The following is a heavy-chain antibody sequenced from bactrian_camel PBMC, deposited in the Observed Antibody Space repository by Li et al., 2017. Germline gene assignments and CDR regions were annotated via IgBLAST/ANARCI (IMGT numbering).Heavy chain of an antibody. J-gene: IGHJ4*01. Sequence: HVQLVESGGGLVQPGGSLRLSCAASDNTYSGECMGWFRRAPGQAPGKEREGVAAIDSDGSTTYADSVKGRFTVSRPNAENTAYLQMNSLKPEDTAMYYCATDTRRCTYWPGPRHVVDYSYHSQGTQVTVS. D-gene: IGHD2*01. CDR1: DNTYSGEC. V-gene: IGHV3S53*01. CDR2: IDSDGST.